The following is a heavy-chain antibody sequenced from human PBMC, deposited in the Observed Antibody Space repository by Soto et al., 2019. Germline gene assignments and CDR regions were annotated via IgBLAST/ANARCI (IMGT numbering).Heavy chain of an antibody. Sequence: GGSLRLSCAASGFTFDDYAMHWVRQAPGKGLEWVSGINWNSGSVGYADSVKGRFTISRDNAKNSLYLQMNSLRAEDTALYYCAKDICSSSSCNFYHYFYMDVWGKGTTDTVSS. V-gene: IGHV3-9*01. CDR2: INWNSGSV. CDR1: GFTFDDYA. J-gene: IGHJ6*03. CDR3: AKDICSSSSCNFYHYFYMDV. D-gene: IGHD2-2*01.